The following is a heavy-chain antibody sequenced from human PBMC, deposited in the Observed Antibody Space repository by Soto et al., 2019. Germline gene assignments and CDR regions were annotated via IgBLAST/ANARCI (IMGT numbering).Heavy chain of an antibody. J-gene: IGHJ4*02. CDR1: GFTFSSYA. Sequence: VQLLESGGGLVQPGRSLRLSCAASGFTFSSYAMHWVRQAPGKGLEWVAVISYDGSNKYYADSVKGRFTISRDNSKNTLYLQMNSLRAEDTAVYYCARAYYYDSSGYYYFDYWGQGTLVTVSS. CDR3: ARAYYYDSSGYYYFDY. D-gene: IGHD3-22*01. V-gene: IGHV3-30-3*01. CDR2: ISYDGSNK.